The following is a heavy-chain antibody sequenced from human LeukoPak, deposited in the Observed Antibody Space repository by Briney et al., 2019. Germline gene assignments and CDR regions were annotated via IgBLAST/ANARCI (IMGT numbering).Heavy chain of an antibody. V-gene: IGHV3-7*01. CDR2: IYQDGSDK. CDR3: AKLRIRTSIAAARGAFDI. D-gene: IGHD6-13*01. J-gene: IGHJ3*02. Sequence: GGSLRLSCVASGFTFTSYWMSWVRQAPGKGLEWVANIYQDGSDKYYVDSVKGRFTISRDNAKNSLYLQMDSLRVEDTAVYYCAKLRIRTSIAAARGAFDIWGQGTMVTVSS. CDR1: GFTFTSYW.